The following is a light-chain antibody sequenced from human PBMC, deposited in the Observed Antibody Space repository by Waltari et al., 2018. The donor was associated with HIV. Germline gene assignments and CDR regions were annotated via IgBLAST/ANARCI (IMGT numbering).Light chain of an antibody. CDR2: DVN. V-gene: IGLV2-14*03. CDR1: ASDIGRYNY. CDR3: APYTVNSTGV. J-gene: IGLJ1*01. Sequence: QSALSQPASVSASPGQSVAISCSGSASDIGRYNYVSWYQQHPDRAPTLILFDVNNRPSGISDRFSGSKSGTTASLTISTVRTDDEADYYCAPYTVNSTGVFGTGTKLSVL.